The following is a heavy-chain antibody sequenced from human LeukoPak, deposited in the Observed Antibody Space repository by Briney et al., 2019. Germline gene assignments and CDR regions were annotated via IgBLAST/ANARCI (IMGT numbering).Heavy chain of an antibody. CDR2: IYTSGST. D-gene: IGHD2/OR15-2a*01. Sequence: RSSETLSLTCTVSGGSISSGSYYWSWIRQPAGKGLEWIGRIYTSGSTNYNPSLKSRVTISVDTSKNQFSLKLSSVTAADTAVYYCASRFRRIDIWGQGTMVTVSS. J-gene: IGHJ3*02. CDR3: ASRFRRIDI. V-gene: IGHV4-61*02. CDR1: GGSISSGSYY.